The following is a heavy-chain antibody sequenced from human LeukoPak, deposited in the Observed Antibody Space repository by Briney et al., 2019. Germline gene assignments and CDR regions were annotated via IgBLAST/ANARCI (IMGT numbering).Heavy chain of an antibody. CDR2: VCPGDSDT. J-gene: IGHJ4*02. CDR1: GYTFTSYW. Sequence: GESLKISCKGSGYTFTSYWIAWVRQMPGKGLEWMGIVCPGDSDTRYNPSFQGQVTISADKSINTAYLQLNSLKASDTAVYYCARRGASGLPAALDFWGQGTLVTVSS. V-gene: IGHV5-51*01. D-gene: IGHD6-13*01. CDR3: ARRGASGLPAALDF.